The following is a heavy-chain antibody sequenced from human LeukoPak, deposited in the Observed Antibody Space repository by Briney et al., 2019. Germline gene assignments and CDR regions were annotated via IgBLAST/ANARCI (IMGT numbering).Heavy chain of an antibody. D-gene: IGHD6-13*01. Sequence: GASVHVSCKHSGGTFSSYAISWVRQAPGQGLEWMGRIIPILGIANYAQKFQGRVTITADKATSTAYMELSSLRPEDTAVYYCARGIAAASYYYYGMDVWGQGTTVTVSS. J-gene: IGHJ6*02. CDR1: GGTFSSYA. V-gene: IGHV1-69*04. CDR2: IIPILGIA. CDR3: ARGIAAASYYYYGMDV.